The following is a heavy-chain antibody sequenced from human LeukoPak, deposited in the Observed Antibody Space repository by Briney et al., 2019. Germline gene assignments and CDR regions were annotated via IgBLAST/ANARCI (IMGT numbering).Heavy chain of an antibody. Sequence: GGSLRLSCAASGFTFSSYAMHWVRQAPGKGLEWVAVISYDGSNKYYADSVKGRFTISRDNSKNTLYLQMNSLRAEDTAVYYCARDGEGSGSYYFSRYYGMDVWGQGTTVTVSS. D-gene: IGHD3-10*01. CDR2: ISYDGSNK. CDR3: ARDGEGSGSYYFSRYYGMDV. V-gene: IGHV3-30-3*01. J-gene: IGHJ6*02. CDR1: GFTFSSYA.